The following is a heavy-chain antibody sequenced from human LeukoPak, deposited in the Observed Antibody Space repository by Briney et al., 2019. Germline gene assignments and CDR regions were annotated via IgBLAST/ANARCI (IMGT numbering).Heavy chain of an antibody. J-gene: IGHJ4*02. D-gene: IGHD3-22*01. CDR3: ARDLYYYDSSGLEFGY. CDR2: IWYDGDNK. CDR1: GFTFSSYG. Sequence: GGSLRLSCAASGFTFSSYGMHWVRQAPGKGLEWVAIIWYDGDNKYYADSVKGRFTISRDNSKNTLYLQMNSLIAEDTAVYYCARDLYYYDSSGLEFGYWGQGTLVTVSS. V-gene: IGHV3-33*01.